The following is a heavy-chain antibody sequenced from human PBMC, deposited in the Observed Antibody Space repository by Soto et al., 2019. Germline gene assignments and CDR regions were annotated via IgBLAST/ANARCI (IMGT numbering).Heavy chain of an antibody. J-gene: IGHJ4*02. CDR1: GGPISSYY. Sequence: QVQLQESGPGLVKPSETLSLNCTVSGGPISSYYWSWIRQSPGKGLEWIGYIYYSGSTNYNPSLKSRLTISVDTSKNQFSLELSSVTAVDTAVYYCARGSSGWPPRFLYWGQGILVIVSS. CDR2: IYYSGST. D-gene: IGHD6-19*01. CDR3: ARGSSGWPPRFLY. V-gene: IGHV4-59*01.